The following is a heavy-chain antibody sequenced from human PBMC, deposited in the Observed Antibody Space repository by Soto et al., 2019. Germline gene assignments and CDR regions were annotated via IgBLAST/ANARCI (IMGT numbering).Heavy chain of an antibody. J-gene: IGHJ4*02. CDR3: ARLGFPGAIYFDS. Sequence: PGESLKISCKGSGYNFTTFWIGWVRQMPGKGLEWMGIIYPGDSETKYSPDFEGQVTISADRSTNTAYLQWRSLRASDTAMYYCARLGFPGAIYFDSWGLCTLVTVS. CDR2: IYPGDSET. V-gene: IGHV5-51*01. CDR1: GYNFTTFW.